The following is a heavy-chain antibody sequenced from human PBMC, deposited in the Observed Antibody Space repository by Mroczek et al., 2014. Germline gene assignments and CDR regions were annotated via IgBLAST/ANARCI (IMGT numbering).Heavy chain of an antibody. CDR3: AKALWGRAIENPEGLDP. V-gene: IGHV3-9*01. CDR1: GYSFTSYW. D-gene: IGHD2-21*01. CDR2: ISWNSGSI. J-gene: IGHJ5*02. Sequence: VQLVQSGAEVKKPGESLKISCKGSGYSFTSYWIGWVRQAPGKGLEWVSGISWNSGSIGYADSVKGRFTISRDNAKNSLYLQMNSLRAEDTALYYCAKALWGRAIENPEGLDPWGQGTLVTVSS.